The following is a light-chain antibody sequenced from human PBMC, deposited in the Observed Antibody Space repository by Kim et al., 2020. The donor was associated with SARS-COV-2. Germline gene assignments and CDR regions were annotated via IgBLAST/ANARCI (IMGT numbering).Light chain of an antibody. CDR3: QAWDSSTAV. CDR2: QDS. CDR1: KLGDKY. V-gene: IGLV3-1*01. Sequence: SYELTQPPLVSVSPGQTASITCSGNKLGDKYACWYQQKPGQSPVLVIYQDSKRPSGIPERFSGSNSGNTATLTISGTQGIDEADYYCQAWDSSTAVFGGG. J-gene: IGLJ3*02.